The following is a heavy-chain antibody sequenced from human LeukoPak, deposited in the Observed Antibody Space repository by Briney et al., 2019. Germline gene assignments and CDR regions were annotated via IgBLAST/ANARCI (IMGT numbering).Heavy chain of an antibody. CDR1: GGSISSSSYY. D-gene: IGHD2-15*01. Sequence: SETLSLTCTVSGGSISSSSYYWGWIRQPPGKGLEWIRSIYYSGSTYYNPSLKSRVTISVDTSKNQFSLKLSSVTAADTAVYYCARNRVVVVAATQTNYFDYWGQGTLVTVSS. V-gene: IGHV4-39*01. J-gene: IGHJ4*02. CDR2: IYYSGST. CDR3: ARNRVVVVAATQTNYFDY.